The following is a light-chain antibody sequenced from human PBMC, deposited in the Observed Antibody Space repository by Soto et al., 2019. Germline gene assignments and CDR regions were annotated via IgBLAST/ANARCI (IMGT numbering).Light chain of an antibody. CDR3: LLTYTNTRV. V-gene: IGLV7-46*01. J-gene: IGLJ1*01. CDR1: TGAVTSGHY. Sequence: QAVVTQEPSLTVSPGGTVTLTCGSSTGAVTSGHYPYWFQQKAGQAPRTLICDTNNKHSWTPARFSGSLLGGKAALTLSGAQPEDEADYYCLLTYTNTRVFGNGTKLTVL. CDR2: DTN.